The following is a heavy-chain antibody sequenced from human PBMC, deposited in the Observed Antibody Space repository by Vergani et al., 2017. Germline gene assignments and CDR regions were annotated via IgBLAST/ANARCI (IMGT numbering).Heavy chain of an antibody. V-gene: IGHV1-69*14. Sequence: QVQLVQSGAEVKKPGSSVKVSCKASGGTFSSYAISWVRQAPRQGLEWMGGIIPIFGTANYAQKFQGRVTITADKSTSTAYMELSSLRSEDTAVYYCARHDRSDFWSGYYYYYYYMDVWGKGTTVTVSS. D-gene: IGHD3-3*01. CDR1: GGTFSSYA. CDR2: IIPIFGTA. CDR3: ARHDRSDFWSGYYYYYYYMDV. J-gene: IGHJ6*03.